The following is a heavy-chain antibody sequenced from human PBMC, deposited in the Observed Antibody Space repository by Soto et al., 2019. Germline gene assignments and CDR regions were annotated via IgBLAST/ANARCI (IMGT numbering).Heavy chain of an antibody. CDR1: GFTFSSYG. Sequence: PGGSLRLSCAASGFTFSSYGMHWVRQAPGKGLEWVSYISSSGSTIYYADSVKGRFTISRDNAKNSLYLQMNSLRAEDTAVYYCARGGTIFGVVIFVGPLGYWGQGTLVTVSS. CDR3: ARGGTIFGVVIFVGPLGY. D-gene: IGHD3-3*01. CDR2: ISSSGSTI. V-gene: IGHV3-48*04. J-gene: IGHJ4*02.